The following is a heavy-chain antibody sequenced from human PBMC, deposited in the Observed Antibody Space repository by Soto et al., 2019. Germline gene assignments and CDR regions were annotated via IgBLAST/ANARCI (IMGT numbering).Heavy chain of an antibody. Sequence: SETLSLTCTVSGDSMTSSSYYWGWIRQPPGKGLEWIGSIYYSERTSYNSGSTYYSPSLKSRVTISGDTSKSQFSLKLSSVTAADTAVYYCARHTRNQFDPWGQGTLVTVSS. CDR3: ARHTRNQFDP. CDR2: IYYSERTSYNSGST. V-gene: IGHV4-39*01. J-gene: IGHJ5*02. CDR1: GDSMTSSSYY.